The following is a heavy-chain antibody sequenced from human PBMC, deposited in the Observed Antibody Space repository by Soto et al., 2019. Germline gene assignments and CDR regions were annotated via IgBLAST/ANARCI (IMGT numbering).Heavy chain of an antibody. CDR2: IWYDGSNK. Sequence: ESGGGVVQPGRSLRLSCAASGFTFSSYGMHWVRQAPGKGLEWVAVIWYDGSNKYYADSVKGRFTISRDNSKNTLYLQMNSLRAEDTAVYYCARNMYYYDSSGYSGYYFDYWGQGTLVTVSS. J-gene: IGHJ4*02. CDR3: ARNMYYYDSSGYSGYYFDY. CDR1: GFTFSSYG. V-gene: IGHV3-33*01. D-gene: IGHD3-22*01.